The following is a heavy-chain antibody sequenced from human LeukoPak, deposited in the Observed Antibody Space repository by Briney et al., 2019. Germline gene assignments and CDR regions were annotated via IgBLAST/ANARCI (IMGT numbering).Heavy chain of an antibody. Sequence: GASVKVSCKASGYTFTSSYDISWVRQATGQGLEWMGWMNPNSGNTGYAQKFQGRVTITRNTSISTAYMEVTRLTSDDTALYYCAKDRDGADRIVLWGQGTLVTVSS. J-gene: IGHJ4*02. D-gene: IGHD5-24*01. CDR1: GYTFTSSYD. CDR2: MNPNSGNT. V-gene: IGHV1-8*03. CDR3: AKDRDGADRIVL.